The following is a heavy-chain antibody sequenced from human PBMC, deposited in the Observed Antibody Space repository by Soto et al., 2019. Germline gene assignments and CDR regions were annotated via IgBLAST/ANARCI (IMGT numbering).Heavy chain of an antibody. D-gene: IGHD6-19*01. V-gene: IGHV4-4*02. CDR3: ASSGAGIAVAGAVDY. J-gene: IGHJ4*02. CDR2: IYHSGST. Sequence: QVQLQESGPGLVKPSGTLSLTCAVSGGSISSSNWWSWVRQPPGKGLEWIGEIYHSGSTNYNPSLKRRVTLSVDKSKNQFSLKLSSVTAADTAVYYCASSGAGIAVAGAVDYWGQGTLVTVSS. CDR1: GGSISSSNW.